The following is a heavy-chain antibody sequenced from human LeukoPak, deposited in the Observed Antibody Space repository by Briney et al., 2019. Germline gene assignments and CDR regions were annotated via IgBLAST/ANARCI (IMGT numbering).Heavy chain of an antibody. J-gene: IGHJ3*02. CDR2: INPNSGGT. Sequence: ASVKVSCKASGYTFTGYYMHWVRQAPGQGLEWMGWINPNSGGTNYAQKFQGRVTMTRDTSISTAYMELSRLRSDDTAVYYCARGTLRFLEWLLGNAFDIWGQGTMVTVSS. CDR1: GYTFTGYY. CDR3: ARGTLRFLEWLLGNAFDI. D-gene: IGHD3-3*01. V-gene: IGHV1-2*02.